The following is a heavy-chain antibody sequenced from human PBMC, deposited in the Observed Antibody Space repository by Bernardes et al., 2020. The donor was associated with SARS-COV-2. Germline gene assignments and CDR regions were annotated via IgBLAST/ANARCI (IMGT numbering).Heavy chain of an antibody. Sequence: GGSLRLSCVVSGFSFTSYGMQWVRQAPGKVLEWVASILLDGSNKYYAGSVKGRFTISRDNSKDTLYLQINSLRTEDTAVYYCAKYLNWNHFDYWGQGSLVTVSP. D-gene: IGHD1-20*01. J-gene: IGHJ4*02. CDR3: AKYLNWNHFDY. CDR2: ILLDGSNK. V-gene: IGHV3-30*02. CDR1: GFSFTSYG.